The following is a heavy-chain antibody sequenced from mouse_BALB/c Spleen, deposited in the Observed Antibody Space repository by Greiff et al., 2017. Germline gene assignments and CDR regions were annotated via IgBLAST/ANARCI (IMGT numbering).Heavy chain of an antibody. D-gene: IGHD2-4*01. V-gene: IGHV1-5*01. CDR3: TREEDYAGWFAY. Sequence: EVQLQQSGTVLARPGASVKMSCKASGYSFTSYWMHWVKQRPGQGLEWIGAIYPGNSDTSYNQKFKGKAKLTAVTSASTAYMELSSLTNEDSAVYYCTREEDYAGWFAYWGQGTLVTVSA. CDR2: IYPGNSDT. J-gene: IGHJ3*01. CDR1: GYSFTSYW.